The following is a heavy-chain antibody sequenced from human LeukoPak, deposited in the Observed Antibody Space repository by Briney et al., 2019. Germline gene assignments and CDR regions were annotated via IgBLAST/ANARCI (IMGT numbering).Heavy chain of an antibody. CDR2: IYHSGTT. J-gene: IGHJ6*02. CDR1: GGSISSDNTW. D-gene: IGHD3-10*01. Sequence: PSETLSLTCAVSGGSISSDNTWWTWVRQPPGKGLEWIGDIYHSGTTNYNPSLRSRVTISLDKSKNQFSLNLKSVTAADTAVYYCARGELLWFGELSGYGMDVWGQGTTVTVSS. CDR3: ARGELLWFGELSGYGMDV. V-gene: IGHV4-4*02.